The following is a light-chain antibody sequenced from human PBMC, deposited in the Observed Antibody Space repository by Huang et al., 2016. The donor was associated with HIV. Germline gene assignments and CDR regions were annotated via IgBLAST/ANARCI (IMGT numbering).Light chain of an antibody. V-gene: IGKV3-11*01. CDR1: QSVSSY. CDR2: DAS. Sequence: EIVLTQSPATLSLSPGERATLSCRASQSVSSYSAWYQQTSGPAPRLLIYDASNGATGTPARFSGSGSVTDFTLTISSLEPEDVAVYYCQQRSNWPYTFGQGTKLEI. J-gene: IGKJ2*01. CDR3: QQRSNWPYT.